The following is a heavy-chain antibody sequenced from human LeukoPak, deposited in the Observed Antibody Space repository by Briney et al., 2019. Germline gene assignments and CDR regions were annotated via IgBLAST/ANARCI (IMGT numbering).Heavy chain of an antibody. J-gene: IGHJ3*02. CDR2: IYYSGST. Sequence: PSETLSLTCTVSGGSISSYYWSWIRQPPGKGLEWIGSIYYSGSTYYNPSLKSRVTISVGTSKNQFSLKLSSVTAADTAVYYCARHGKLGLYAFDIWGQGTMVTVSS. V-gene: IGHV4-59*05. D-gene: IGHD7-27*01. CDR3: ARHGKLGLYAFDI. CDR1: GGSISSYY.